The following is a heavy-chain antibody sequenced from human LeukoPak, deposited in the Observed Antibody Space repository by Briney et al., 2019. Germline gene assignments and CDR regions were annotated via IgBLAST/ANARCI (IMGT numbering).Heavy chain of an antibody. CDR2: IWYDGTNK. CDR3: AREYSNELLPLGYFDY. V-gene: IGHV3-33*08. Sequence: PGGSLRLSCAASGFTFSNYGMHWVRQAPGKGLEWVALIWYDGTNKYYADSVKGRFTISRDNSKNTLYLQMNSLRAEDTAVYYCAREYSNELLPLGYFDYWGQGTLVTVSS. CDR1: GFTFSNYG. J-gene: IGHJ4*02. D-gene: IGHD4-11*01.